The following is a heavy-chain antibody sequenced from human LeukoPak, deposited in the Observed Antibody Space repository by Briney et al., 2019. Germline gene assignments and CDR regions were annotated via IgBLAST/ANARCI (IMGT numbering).Heavy chain of an antibody. CDR1: GFTFSSYW. J-gene: IGHJ3*01. V-gene: IGHV3-7*03. CDR3: AKNHDSNTYHTDDAFDL. CDR2: IKQDGSEK. D-gene: IGHD2/OR15-2a*01. Sequence: GGSLRLSCAASGFTFSSYWMSWVRQAPGKGLEWVANIKQDGSEKYYVDSVKGRFTISRDNAMNSLYLQMHSLRAEDTALYYCAKNHDSNTYHTDDAFDLWGQGTMVTVSS.